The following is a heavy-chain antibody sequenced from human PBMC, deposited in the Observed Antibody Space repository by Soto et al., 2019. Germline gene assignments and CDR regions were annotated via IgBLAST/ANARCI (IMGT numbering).Heavy chain of an antibody. Sequence: VGSLRLSCVASGFSFSNYNMNWVRQAPLKVLEWVSYITDSSDTVHYADSVRGRFTISRDNAESSLYLQMNSLRDEETAVYFCARDFGHGYYLDYWGRGTLVTVSS. V-gene: IGHV3-48*02. J-gene: IGHJ4*02. CDR3: ARDFGHGYYLDY. CDR1: GFSFSNYN. D-gene: IGHD3-3*01. CDR2: ITDSSDTV.